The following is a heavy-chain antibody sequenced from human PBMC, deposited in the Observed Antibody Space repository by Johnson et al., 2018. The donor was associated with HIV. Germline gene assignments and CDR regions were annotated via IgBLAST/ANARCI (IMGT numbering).Heavy chain of an antibody. J-gene: IGHJ3*02. V-gene: IGHV3-13*01. CDR3: ARGISQPYYNFWSGYHYPDAFDI. CDR2: IGTAGDT. Sequence: GVVQPGGSLRLSCAASGFTFSSYDMHWVRQATGKGLEWVSAIGTAGDTYYPGSVKGRFTISRENAKNSLYLQMNSLRAGDTAVYYCARGISQPYYNFWSGYHYPDAFDIWGQGTMVTVSS. D-gene: IGHD3-3*01. CDR1: GFTFSSYD.